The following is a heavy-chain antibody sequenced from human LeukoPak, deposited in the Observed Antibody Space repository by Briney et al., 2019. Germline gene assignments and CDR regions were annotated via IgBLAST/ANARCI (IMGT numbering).Heavy chain of an antibody. CDR1: GFSFSTYA. J-gene: IGHJ4*02. Sequence: GGSLRLSCAASGFSFSTYAMHWVRQGPGKGLEYISSISSNGGSTYYADSVKGRFTISRDNSKNTLFLQMGSLRAENMAVYYCTRSNNIVGATYFDYWGQGTLVTVSS. D-gene: IGHD1-26*01. V-gene: IGHV3-64*02. CDR2: ISSNGGST. CDR3: TRSNNIVGATYFDY.